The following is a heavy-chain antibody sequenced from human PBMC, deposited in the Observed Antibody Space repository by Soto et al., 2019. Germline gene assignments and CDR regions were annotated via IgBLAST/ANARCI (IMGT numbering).Heavy chain of an antibody. D-gene: IGHD3-22*01. CDR2: IIPIFGTP. CDR1: GGTFTDLG. V-gene: IGHV1-69*13. CDR3: ARGWDHYDSSGLLTWFDP. J-gene: IGHJ5*02. Sequence: ASVKVSCKASGGTFTDLGLHWVRQAPGQGLEWMGGIIPIFGTPNYAQKFQGRVIITADEFTSTAHMELSSLRSEDTAVYYCARGWDHYDSSGLLTWFDPWGQGTLVTVSS.